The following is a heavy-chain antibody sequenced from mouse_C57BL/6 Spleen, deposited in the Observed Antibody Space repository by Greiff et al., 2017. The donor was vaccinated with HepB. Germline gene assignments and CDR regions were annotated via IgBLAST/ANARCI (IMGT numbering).Heavy chain of an antibody. Sequence: VQLKESGAELVKPGASVKLSCTASGFNIKDYYMHWVKQRTEQGLEWIGRIDPEDGETKYAPKFQGKATITADTSSNTSYLQLSSLTSEDNAVYYCASHYYGSSPFYAMDYWGQGTSVTVSS. D-gene: IGHD1-1*01. CDR3: ASHYYGSSPFYAMDY. CDR2: IDPEDGET. CDR1: GFNIKDYY. J-gene: IGHJ4*01. V-gene: IGHV14-2*01.